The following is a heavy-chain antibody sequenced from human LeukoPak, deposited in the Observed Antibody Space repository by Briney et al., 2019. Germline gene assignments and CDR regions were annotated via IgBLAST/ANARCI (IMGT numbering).Heavy chain of an antibody. D-gene: IGHD5-18*01. V-gene: IGHV4-59*12. CDR3: ATLQNSYGLYHFDY. CDR1: GGSISSYY. CDR2: IYHSGST. Sequence: SGTLSLTCTVSGGSISSYYVSWIRQPAGKGLEWMGEIYHSGSTNYNPSLKSRVTISVDKSKNQFSLKLSSVTAADTAVYYCATLQNSYGLYHFDYWGQGTLVTVSS. J-gene: IGHJ4*02.